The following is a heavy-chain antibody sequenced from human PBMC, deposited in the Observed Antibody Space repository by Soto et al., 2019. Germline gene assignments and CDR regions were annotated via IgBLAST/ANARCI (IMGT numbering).Heavy chain of an antibody. Sequence: EVQLLESGGGLVQPGGSLRLSCAASGFTFSDFAMNWVRQAPGKGLEWVSTISGSGGSTYYADSVKGRFTISRDNSKNTLYPQMNSLRAEDTAVYYCAKSAGSIVGALDYWGQGTLVTVSS. CDR3: AKSAGSIVGALDY. CDR1: GFTFSDFA. CDR2: ISGSGGST. D-gene: IGHD1-26*01. J-gene: IGHJ4*02. V-gene: IGHV3-23*01.